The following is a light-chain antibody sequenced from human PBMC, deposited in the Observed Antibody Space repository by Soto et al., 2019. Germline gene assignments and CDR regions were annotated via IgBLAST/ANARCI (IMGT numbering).Light chain of an antibody. CDR1: SSNIGAGYD. V-gene: IGLV1-40*01. J-gene: IGLJ1*01. Sequence: QSVLTQLPSVSGAPGQRVTISCTGSSSNIGAGYDVHWYQQLPGTAPKLLIYGNSNRPSGVPDRFSGSKSGTSASLAITGLQAEDEADYYCQSYDGSLSGYVFGTGTKLTVL. CDR2: GNS. CDR3: QSYDGSLSGYV.